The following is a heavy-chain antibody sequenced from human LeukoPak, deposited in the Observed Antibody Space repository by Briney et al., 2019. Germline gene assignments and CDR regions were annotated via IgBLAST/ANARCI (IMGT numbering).Heavy chain of an antibody. CDR2: ITWDGQNI. CDR3: ARIYSSSSSRGAFDI. D-gene: IGHD6-6*01. Sequence: QSGGSLRLSCAASGFTFEDFTMHWVRQAPGKALEWVSLITWDGQNIEYQDSVKGRFTISRDNAKNSLYLQMNSLRAEDTAVYYCARIYSSSSSRGAFDIWGQGTMVTVSS. CDR1: GFTFEDFT. V-gene: IGHV3-43*01. J-gene: IGHJ3*02.